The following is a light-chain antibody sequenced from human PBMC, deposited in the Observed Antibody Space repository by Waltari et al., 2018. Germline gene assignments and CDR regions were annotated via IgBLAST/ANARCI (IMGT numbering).Light chain of an antibody. Sequence: QSVLTQPPSASGTPGQRVTISCSGSSSNIGRSYVYWYQQLPGTAPKLLIYRNNPRPSGVPDQFSGSKSGTSASLAISGLRSEDEADYYCASWDDNLSGWVFGGGTKLTVL. CDR1: SSNIGRSY. J-gene: IGLJ3*02. V-gene: IGLV1-47*01. CDR3: ASWDDNLSGWV. CDR2: RNN.